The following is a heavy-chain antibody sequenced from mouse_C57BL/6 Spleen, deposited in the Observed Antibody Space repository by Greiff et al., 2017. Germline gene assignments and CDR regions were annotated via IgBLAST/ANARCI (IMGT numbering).Heavy chain of an antibody. CDR2: IDPSDSET. D-gene: IGHD2-3*01. V-gene: IGHV1-52*01. CDR1: GYTFTSYW. Sequence: QVQLQQPGAELVRPGSSVKLSCKASGYTFTSYWMHWVKQRPIQGLEWIGNIDPSDSETHYNQKFKDKAKLTVDKSSSTAYMQLSSLTSEDSAVCYCAKQGWLPRYFDVWGTGTTVTVSS. CDR3: AKQGWLPRYFDV. J-gene: IGHJ1*03.